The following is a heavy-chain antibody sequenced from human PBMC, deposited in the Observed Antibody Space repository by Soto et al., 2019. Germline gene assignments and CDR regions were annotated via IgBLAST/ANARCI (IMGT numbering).Heavy chain of an antibody. CDR1: GFSFGDYG. Sequence: EVQLVQSGGGLVQPGRSLRLSCAASGFSFGDYGMHWVRQAPGKGLEWVSGISWSGGGIGYADSVKGRFSISRDNAKNTLYLQMNSLRAEDTALYCCAKSTGGTANGMDVWGPGNTVNVSS. J-gene: IGHJ6*02. CDR2: ISWSGGGI. V-gene: IGHV3-9*01. D-gene: IGHD2-8*02. CDR3: AKSTGGTANGMDV.